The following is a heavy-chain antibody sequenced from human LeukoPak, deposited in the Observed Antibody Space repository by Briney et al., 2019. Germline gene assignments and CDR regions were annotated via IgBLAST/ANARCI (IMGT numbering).Heavy chain of an antibody. J-gene: IGHJ4*02. D-gene: IGHD2-15*01. Sequence: GGSLRLSCAASGFTFSSYGMHWVRQAPGKGLEWVAVIWYDGSNKYYADSVKGRFTISRDNSKNTLYLQMNSLRAEDTAVYYCARDFSGTILWDYWGQGTLVTVSS. V-gene: IGHV3-33*01. CDR1: GFTFSSYG. CDR3: ARDFSGTILWDY. CDR2: IWYDGSNK.